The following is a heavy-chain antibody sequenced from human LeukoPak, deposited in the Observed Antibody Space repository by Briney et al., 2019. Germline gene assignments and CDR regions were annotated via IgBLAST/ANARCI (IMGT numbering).Heavy chain of an antibody. D-gene: IGHD3-16*02. CDR1: GFTFSSYW. Sequence: GGSLRLSCAASGFTFSSYWMSWVRQAPGKGLEWVANIKQDGSEKYYVNSVKGRFTISRDNAKNSLYLQMNSLRAEDTAVYYCARDIVEPYYYYYMDVWGKGTTVTVS. V-gene: IGHV3-7*01. CDR3: ARDIVEPYYYYYMDV. J-gene: IGHJ6*03. CDR2: IKQDGSEK.